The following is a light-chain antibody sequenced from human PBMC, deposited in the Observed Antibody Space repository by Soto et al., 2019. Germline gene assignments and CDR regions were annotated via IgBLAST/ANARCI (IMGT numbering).Light chain of an antibody. V-gene: IGKV3-15*01. CDR2: GAS. CDR1: QSVSTN. CDR3: QQYSEWRRT. Sequence: EIVMTQSPDTLSVSPGERATLSCRASQSVSTNLAWYQQKPGQAPRLLLYGASTRATGIPARFSGSGSGTEFTLTISSLRSEDFAVYYCQQYSEWRRTFGQGDKVEIK. J-gene: IGKJ1*01.